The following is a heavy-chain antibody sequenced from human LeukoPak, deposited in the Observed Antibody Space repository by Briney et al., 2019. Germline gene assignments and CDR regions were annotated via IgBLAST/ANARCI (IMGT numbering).Heavy chain of an antibody. CDR2: MNSDGSST. V-gene: IGHV3-74*01. J-gene: IGHJ6*03. D-gene: IGHD5-12*01. CDR3: ARATPFNYYYMDV. Sequence: GGSLRLSCPASGFTLSFYWMHWVRQVPGKGLVWVSHMNSDGSSTTYADSVKGRFTISRDNAKNTLYLQMNSLRVDDSAVYYCARATPFNYYYMDVWGKGTTVTVSS. CDR1: GFTLSFYW.